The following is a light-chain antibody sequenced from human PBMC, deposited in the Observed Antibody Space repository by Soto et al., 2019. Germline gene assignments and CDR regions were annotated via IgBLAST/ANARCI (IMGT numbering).Light chain of an antibody. CDR3: QQSYSTPRP. CDR2: AAS. CDR1: QSISSY. Sequence: DIQMTQSPSSLSASVGDRVTITCRASQSISSYLNWYQQKPGKAPKLLIYAASSLQSGVPSRFSGSGSGTDFTLNISSLQPEDFATYYCQQSYSTPRPFGQGTQVEIK. V-gene: IGKV1-39*01. J-gene: IGKJ1*01.